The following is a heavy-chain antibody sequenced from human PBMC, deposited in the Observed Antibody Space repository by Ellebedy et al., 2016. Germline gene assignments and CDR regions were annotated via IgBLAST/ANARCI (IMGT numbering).Heavy chain of an antibody. D-gene: IGHD1-26*01. Sequence: GGSLRLSCAASGFTFSDYVMHWVRQAPGKGLEWVALIRNDGITQAYADSVKGRFTISRDNSQNTLYLQMNSLRAEDTAVYYCTREPVGANYGMDVWGQGTTVTVSS. CDR3: TREPVGANYGMDV. CDR2: IRNDGITQ. CDR1: GFTFSDYV. J-gene: IGHJ6*02. V-gene: IGHV3-30*02.